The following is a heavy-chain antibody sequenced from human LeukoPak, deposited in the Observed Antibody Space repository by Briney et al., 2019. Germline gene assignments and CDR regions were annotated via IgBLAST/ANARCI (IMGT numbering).Heavy chain of an antibody. D-gene: IGHD5-18*01. J-gene: IGHJ4*02. CDR1: GFSFSTYA. V-gene: IGHV3-21*01. CDR3: ARDEYTAMVEARFDY. CDR2: ISSSSSYI. Sequence: GGSLRLSCAASGFSFSTYAMHWVRQAPGKGLEWVSSISSSSSYIYYADSVKGRFTISRDNAKNSLYLQMNSLRAEDTAVYYCARDEYTAMVEARFDYWGQGTLVTVSS.